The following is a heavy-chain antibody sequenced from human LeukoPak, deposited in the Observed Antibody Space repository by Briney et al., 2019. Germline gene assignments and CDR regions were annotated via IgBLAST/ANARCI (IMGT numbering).Heavy chain of an antibody. CDR3: ARDDYSDSPTYYNGMDV. CDR2: IYSGGST. D-gene: IGHD4/OR15-4a*01. CDR1: GFTVSGNY. Sequence: PGGSLSLSCAASGFTVSGNYMSWVRQAPGKGLEWVSLIYSGGSTYYADSVKGRFTISRDNSRSSLFLQMTSLRAENTAVYFCARDDYSDSPTYYNGMDVWGQGTAVTVSS. V-gene: IGHV3-53*01. J-gene: IGHJ6*02.